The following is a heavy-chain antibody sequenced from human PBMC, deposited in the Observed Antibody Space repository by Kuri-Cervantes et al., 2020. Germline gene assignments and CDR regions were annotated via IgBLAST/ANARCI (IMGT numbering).Heavy chain of an antibody. CDR3: ARGPQYYDILTGYFRTQVHYGMDV. D-gene: IGHD3-9*01. J-gene: IGHJ6*02. CDR2: IYYSGST. CDR1: GGSISSGDYY. Sequence: SETLSLTCTVSGGSISSGDYYWSWIRQPPGKGLEWIGYIYYSGSTYYNPSLKSRVTISVDTSKNQFSLKLSSVTAADTAVYYCARGPQYYDILTGYFRTQVHYGMDVWGQGTTVTVSS. V-gene: IGHV4-30-4*01.